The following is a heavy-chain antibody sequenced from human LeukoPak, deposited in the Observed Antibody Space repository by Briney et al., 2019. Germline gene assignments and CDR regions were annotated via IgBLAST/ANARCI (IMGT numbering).Heavy chain of an antibody. Sequence: AASVKVSCKASGYTFTSYGISWVRQAPGQGLEWLGWISGYNGNTNYAQKLQGRVTMTTDTSTSTAYMELRSLRSDDTAVYYCARGLGLGYDYYYYMDVWGKGTTVTVSS. J-gene: IGHJ6*03. D-gene: IGHD3-10*01. CDR3: ARGLGLGYDYYYYMDV. V-gene: IGHV1-18*01. CDR2: ISGYNGNT. CDR1: GYTFTSYG.